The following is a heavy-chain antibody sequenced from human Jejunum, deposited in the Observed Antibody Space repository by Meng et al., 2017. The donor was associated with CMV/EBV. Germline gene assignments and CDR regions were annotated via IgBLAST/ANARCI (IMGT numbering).Heavy chain of an antibody. CDR3: SAGLGMSDTDS. CDR1: GFTFSNAW. D-gene: IGHD7-27*01. Sequence: WAASGFTFSNAWRNGVRQTPGKGLEWVGHIKTNSEGETTEYAAAVKGRFTISRDDSKDTVCLQMNSLKTDDTGVYYCSAGLGMSDTDSWGQGTLVTVSS. J-gene: IGHJ4*02. CDR2: IKTNSEGETT. V-gene: IGHV3-15*01.